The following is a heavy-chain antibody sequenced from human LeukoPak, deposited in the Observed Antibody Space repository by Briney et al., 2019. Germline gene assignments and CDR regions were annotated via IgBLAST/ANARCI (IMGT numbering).Heavy chain of an antibody. CDR2: INPNSGGT. Sequence: ASVKVCCKASGYTFTGYYMHWVRQAPGQGLEWMGWINPNSGGTNYAKKFQGRVTMTRDTSISTAYMELSRLRSDDTAVYYCASGNGDTKPHDYWGQGTLVTVSS. J-gene: IGHJ4*02. CDR3: ASGNGDTKPHDY. V-gene: IGHV1-2*02. D-gene: IGHD1-1*01. CDR1: GYTFTGYY.